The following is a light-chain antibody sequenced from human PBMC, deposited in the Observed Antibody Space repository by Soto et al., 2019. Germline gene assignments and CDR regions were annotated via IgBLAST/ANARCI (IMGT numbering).Light chain of an antibody. Sequence: QSALTQPASVSGSPGQSITISCTGTSSDVGSYNLVSWYQQYPGKAPKLMIFEASKRPSGVSNRFSGSKAGNTASLTISGLQAEDEADYHCCSYAGSSTWVFGGGTKLTVL. V-gene: IGLV2-23*01. J-gene: IGLJ3*02. CDR2: EAS. CDR3: CSYAGSSTWV. CDR1: SSDVGSYNL.